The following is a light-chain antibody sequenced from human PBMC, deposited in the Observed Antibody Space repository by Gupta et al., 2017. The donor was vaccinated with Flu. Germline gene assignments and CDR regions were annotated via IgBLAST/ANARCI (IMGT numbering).Light chain of an antibody. CDR2: EVS. Sequence: QSALTQPASVSGSPGQSITISCTGTSSDVGGYNNVSWYQQHPGKAPKLMIYEVSNRPSGFSNRFSGSKSGNTASLTISGLQAEDEADFYCSSYTSSTTLYVFGTGTKVTVL. J-gene: IGLJ1*01. CDR3: SSYTSSTTLYV. CDR1: SSDVGGYNN. V-gene: IGLV2-14*01.